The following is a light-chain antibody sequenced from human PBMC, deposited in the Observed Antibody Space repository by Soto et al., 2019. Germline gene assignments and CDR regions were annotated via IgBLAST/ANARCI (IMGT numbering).Light chain of an antibody. V-gene: IGKV3-20*01. Sequence: ESVLTQSPGTLSLSPGERATLSCRASQSVSSSYLAWYQQKPGQAPRLLIYGASSRATGIPDRFSGSGSGTEFTLTISRLEPEDFAVYYCQQYGSPVTFGHGTKVEIK. CDR3: QQYGSPVT. J-gene: IGKJ1*01. CDR2: GAS. CDR1: QSVSSSY.